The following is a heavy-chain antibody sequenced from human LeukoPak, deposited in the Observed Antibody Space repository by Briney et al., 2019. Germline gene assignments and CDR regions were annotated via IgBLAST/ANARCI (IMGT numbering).Heavy chain of an antibody. CDR1: GFTFSNYG. J-gene: IGHJ6*02. V-gene: IGHV3-48*04. D-gene: IGHD5-24*01. Sequence: PGGSLRLSCAASGFTFSNYGMNWVRQAPGKGLEWVSYISSGSRTIYYADSVKGRFTISRDNAKNSLYLQMNSLRAEDTAVYYCARLEAYYYYYGMDVWGQGTTVTVSS. CDR2: ISSGSRTI. CDR3: ARLEAYYYYYGMDV.